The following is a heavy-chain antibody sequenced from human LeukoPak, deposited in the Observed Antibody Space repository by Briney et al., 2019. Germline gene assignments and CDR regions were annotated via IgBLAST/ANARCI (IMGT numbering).Heavy chain of an antibody. J-gene: IGHJ4*02. Sequence: GGSLGLSCAASGFTFNNFGMHWVRQAPGKGLEWVSVISYSGSVQFYADSVKGRFTISRDDSRNTVHMQMNRLRVEDTAVYYCARSPRDSRDWTGTLDYWGQGALVTVSS. V-gene: IGHV3-30*03. CDR1: GFTFNNFG. CDR3: ARSPRDSRDWTGTLDY. CDR2: ISYSGSVQ. D-gene: IGHD3-22*01.